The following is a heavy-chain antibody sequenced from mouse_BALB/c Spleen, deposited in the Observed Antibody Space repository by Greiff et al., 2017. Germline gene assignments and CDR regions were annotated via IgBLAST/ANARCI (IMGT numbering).Heavy chain of an antibody. J-gene: IGHJ4*01. CDR3: ARKGDYRYDGRGAMDY. CDR1: GFSLTGYG. CDR2: IWGDGST. D-gene: IGHD2-14*01. V-gene: IGHV2-6-7*01. Sequence: VMLVESGPGLVAPSQSLSITCTVSGFSLTGYGVNWVRQPPGKGLEWLGMIWGDGSTDYNSALKSRLSISKDNSKSQVFLKMNSLQTDDTARYYCARKGDYRYDGRGAMDYWGQGTSVTVSS.